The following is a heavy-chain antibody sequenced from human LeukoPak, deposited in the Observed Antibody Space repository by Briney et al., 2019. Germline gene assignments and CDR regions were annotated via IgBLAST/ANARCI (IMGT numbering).Heavy chain of an antibody. CDR3: VKGLWQQLPTLFDS. D-gene: IGHD6-13*01. V-gene: IGHV3-30*18. CDR1: GFSFNTYA. Sequence: GGSLRLSCVASGFSFNTYAIHWVRQAPGKGLEWVALISYNGGRKEYAESVKGRFTIDRDNSKNTVLLQMNSLRAEDTAMYYCVKGLWQQLPTLFDSWGQRTLVTVSS. J-gene: IGHJ4*02. CDR2: ISYNGGRK.